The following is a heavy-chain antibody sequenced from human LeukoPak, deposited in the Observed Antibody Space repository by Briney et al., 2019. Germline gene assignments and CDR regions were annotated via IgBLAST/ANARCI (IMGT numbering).Heavy chain of an antibody. Sequence: GGSLRLSCSASGFTFSNYAMHWVRQAPGKGLEYVSAISSNGDSTYYADSVKGRFIISRDNSKNSLSLQMSSLRPEDTAVYYCGRMYYYDSSGVLGYWGQGTLVTVSS. CDR2: ISSNGDST. D-gene: IGHD3-22*01. J-gene: IGHJ4*02. V-gene: IGHV3-64D*09. CDR1: GFTFSNYA. CDR3: GRMYYYDSSGVLGY.